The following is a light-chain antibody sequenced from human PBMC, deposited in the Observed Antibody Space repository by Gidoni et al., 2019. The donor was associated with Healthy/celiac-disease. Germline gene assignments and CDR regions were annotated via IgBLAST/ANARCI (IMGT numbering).Light chain of an antibody. CDR3: QVWDSSTVV. J-gene: IGLJ2*01. CDR1: NIGSKN. CDR2: RDS. Sequence: SYELPQPLSVSVALGPTARITCGGNNIGSKNVPWYQQKPGQAPVLVIYRDSNRPSGIPERFSGSNSGNTATLTISRAQAGDEADYYCQVWDSSTVVFGGGTKLTVL. V-gene: IGLV3-9*01.